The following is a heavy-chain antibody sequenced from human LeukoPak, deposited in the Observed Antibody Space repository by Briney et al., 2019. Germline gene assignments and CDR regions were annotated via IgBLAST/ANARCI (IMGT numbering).Heavy chain of an antibody. CDR1: GYSISSGYY. V-gene: IGHV4-38-2*01. CDR2: IYHSGST. CDR3: ARQAGYFDWLDY. J-gene: IGHJ4*02. Sequence: SETLSLTCAVSGYSISSGYYWGWIRQPPGKGLEWIGSIYHSGSTYYNPSLKSRVTISVDTSKNQFSLKLSSVTAADTAVYYRARQAGYFDWLDYWGQGTLVTVSS. D-gene: IGHD3-9*01.